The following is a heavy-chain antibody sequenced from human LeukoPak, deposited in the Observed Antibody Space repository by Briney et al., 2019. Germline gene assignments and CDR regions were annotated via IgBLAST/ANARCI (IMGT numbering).Heavy chain of an antibody. J-gene: IGHJ4*02. CDR1: GGTFSSYA. D-gene: IGHD5-18*01. CDR3: ARVGYSYGHQAPLWFDY. V-gene: IGHV1-69*01. CDR2: IIPIFGTA. Sequence: SVKVSCKASGGTFSSYAISWVRQAPGQGLEWMGGIIPIFGTANYAQKFQGRVTITADESTSTAYMELSSLRSEDTAVYYCARVGYSYGHQAPLWFDYWGQGTLVTVSS.